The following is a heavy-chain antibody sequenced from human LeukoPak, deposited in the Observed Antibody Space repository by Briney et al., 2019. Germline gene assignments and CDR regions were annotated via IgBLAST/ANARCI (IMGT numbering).Heavy chain of an antibody. CDR2: INHSGRT. CDR1: GGSFSDYF. V-gene: IGHV4-34*01. Sequence: SETLSLTCAVYGGSFSDYFWGWIRQPPGKGLEWIGEINHSGRTYYNPSLKSRVTISVDTSKNQFSLILSSMTAADTAVYYCARRHHYYYYMDVWGKGTTVTVSS. J-gene: IGHJ6*03. CDR3: ARRHHYYYYMDV.